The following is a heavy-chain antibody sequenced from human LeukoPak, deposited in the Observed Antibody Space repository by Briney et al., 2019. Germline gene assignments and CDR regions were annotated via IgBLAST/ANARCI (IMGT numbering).Heavy chain of an antibody. J-gene: IGHJ3*02. D-gene: IGHD3-3*01. CDR3: ARVGGKLRFLEWLGAFDI. V-gene: IGHV1-69*05. CDR2: IIPIFGTA. CDR1: GGTFSSYA. Sequence: ASVKVSCKASGGTFSSYAISWVRQAPGQGLEWMGGIIPIFGTANYAQEFQGRVTITTDESTSTAYMELSSLRSEDTAVYYCARVGGKLRFLEWLGAFDIWGQGTMVTVSS.